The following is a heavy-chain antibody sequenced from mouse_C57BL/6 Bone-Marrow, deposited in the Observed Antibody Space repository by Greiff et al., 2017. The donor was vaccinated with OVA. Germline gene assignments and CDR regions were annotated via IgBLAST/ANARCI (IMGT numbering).Heavy chain of an antibody. CDR1: GFTFNTYA. Sequence: EAGGGLVQPKGSLKLSCAASGFTFNTYAMHWVRQAPGKGLEWVARIRSKTSNYATYYADSVKDRFTISRDDSHSMLYLQMNNLKTEDTAMYYCVRVGGYGNYGDAMDYWGQGTSVTVSS. V-gene: IGHV10-3*01. D-gene: IGHD2-10*02. J-gene: IGHJ4*01. CDR3: VRVGGYGNYGDAMDY. CDR2: IRSKTSNYAT.